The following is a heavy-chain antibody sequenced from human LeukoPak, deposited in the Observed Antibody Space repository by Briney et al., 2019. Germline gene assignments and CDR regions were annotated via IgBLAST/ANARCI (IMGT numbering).Heavy chain of an antibody. V-gene: IGHV4-34*01. CDR2: INHSGST. CDR3: SARPDY. CDR1: VGSFNAYY. D-gene: IGHD6-13*01. J-gene: IGHJ4*02. Sequence: PSETLSLTCAVYVGSFNAYYWSWIRQPPGKGLQWIGEINHSGSTNCNPSLKSRVTISVDTSKNQFSLNLTSVTAADTAVFSSSARPDYWGQGTLVTVSS.